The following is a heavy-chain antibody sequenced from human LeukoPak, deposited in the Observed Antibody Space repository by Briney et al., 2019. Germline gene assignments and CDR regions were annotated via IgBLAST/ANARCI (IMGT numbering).Heavy chain of an antibody. D-gene: IGHD6-19*01. CDR1: GDIVSSKGAA. CDR2: TYYLSKWKN. Sequence: SQTLSLTCAISGDIVSSKGAAWNWIRQSPSRGLEWLGRTYYLSKWKNDYAVSVKSRITINPDTSKNQFSLKLSSVTAADTAVYYCARGYRRNGAVAGGPWGYWGQGTLVTVSS. J-gene: IGHJ4*02. CDR3: ARGYRRNGAVAGGPWGY. V-gene: IGHV6-1*01.